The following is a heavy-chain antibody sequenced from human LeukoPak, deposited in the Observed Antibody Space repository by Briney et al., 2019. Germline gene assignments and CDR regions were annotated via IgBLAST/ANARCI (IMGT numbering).Heavy chain of an antibody. Sequence: PGRSLRLSCAVSGFTFSSYAMHWVRQAPGKGLEWVAVISYDGSNKYYADSVKGRFTISRDNSKNTLYLQMNSLRAEDTAVYYCARAPTVSQGDYWGQGTLVTVSS. J-gene: IGHJ4*02. CDR3: ARAPTVSQGDY. CDR1: GFTFSSYA. CDR2: ISYDGSNK. V-gene: IGHV3-30-3*01. D-gene: IGHD4-17*01.